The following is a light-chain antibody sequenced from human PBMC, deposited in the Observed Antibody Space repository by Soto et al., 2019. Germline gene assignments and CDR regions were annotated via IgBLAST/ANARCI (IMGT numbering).Light chain of an antibody. CDR3: QHRSNWPPSLYA. Sequence: IVLTQSPVTLSLSPGETATLSCRASQSVRTYLAWYQQKPGQAPRLLIYDTSNRATGITARFSGSGSGTAFTLTISSLEPEDFAVYYCQHRSNWPPSLYAFGQGTKLEIK. CDR1: QSVRTY. V-gene: IGKV3-11*01. J-gene: IGKJ2*01. CDR2: DTS.